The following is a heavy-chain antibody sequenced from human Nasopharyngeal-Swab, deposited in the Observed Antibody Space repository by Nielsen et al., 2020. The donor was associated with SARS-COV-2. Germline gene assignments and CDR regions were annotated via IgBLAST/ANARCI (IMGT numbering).Heavy chain of an antibody. J-gene: IGHJ6*02. Sequence: SVKVSCKASGCTFSNYDISWVRQAPGQGLEWMGGINPIFGTANHAQKFQGRVTITADESTSTAYMELSSQRSDDKAVYSCARDRRAVFPDYYGMDVWGQGTTVTVSS. CDR1: GCTFSNYD. CDR3: ARDRRAVFPDYYGMDV. V-gene: IGHV1-69*13. CDR2: INPIFGTA. D-gene: IGHD2-8*01.